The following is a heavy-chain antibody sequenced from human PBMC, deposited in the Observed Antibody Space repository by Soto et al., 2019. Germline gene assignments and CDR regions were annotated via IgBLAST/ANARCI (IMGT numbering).Heavy chain of an antibody. Sequence: GGSLRLSCEVSGFSVTESVISWVRQAPGKGLEWVSSITGSGAVTYYADSVKGRVTISRGTSKDTVFLQINNLRVEDTAVYYCAKAPLAFDIWGQGTLVTVS. V-gene: IGHV3-23*01. CDR3: AKAPLAFDI. CDR2: ITGSGAVT. CDR1: GFSVTESV. J-gene: IGHJ3*02.